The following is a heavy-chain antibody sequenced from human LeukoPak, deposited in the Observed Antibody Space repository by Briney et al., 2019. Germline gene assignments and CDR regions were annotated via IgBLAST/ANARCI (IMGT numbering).Heavy chain of an antibody. V-gene: IGHV3-23*01. CDR3: AKDLVSGDWYWRGFDS. CDR1: GFTFNSYV. D-gene: IGHD6-19*01. Sequence: GGSLRLSCAASGFTFNSYVMSWVRQAPGKGLEWVSAIGGSGARTYYADSVRGRFTISRDNSKNTVYLQLNSLRGGDTAVYYCAKDLVSGDWYWRGFDSWGQGTLVTVSS. J-gene: IGHJ4*02. CDR2: IGGSGART.